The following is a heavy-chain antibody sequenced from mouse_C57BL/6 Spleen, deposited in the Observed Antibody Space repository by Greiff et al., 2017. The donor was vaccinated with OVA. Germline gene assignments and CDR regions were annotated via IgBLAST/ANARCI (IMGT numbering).Heavy chain of an antibody. Sequence: DVKLVESAGGLVQPGSSMKLSCTASGFTFSDYYMAWVRQVPEKGLEWVANINYDGSSTYYLDSLKSRFIISRDNAKNILYLQMSSLKSEDTATYYCAREGDSSGYFDYWGQGTTLTVSS. CDR2: INYDGSST. CDR1: GFTFSDYY. J-gene: IGHJ2*01. CDR3: AREGDSSGYFDY. D-gene: IGHD3-2*02. V-gene: IGHV5-16*01.